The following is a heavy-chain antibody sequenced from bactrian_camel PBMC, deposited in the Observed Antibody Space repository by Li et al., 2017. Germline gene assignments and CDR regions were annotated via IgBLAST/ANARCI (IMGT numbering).Heavy chain of an antibody. J-gene: IGHJ4*01. V-gene: IGHV3S63*01. CDR3: AAVSTGPCLSVISRGSPQRGDFQF. D-gene: IGHD7*01. CDR2: KQSDSST. CDR1: GFRFDGSD. Sequence: HVQLVESGGGSVQAGGSLRLSCTASGFRFDGSDWGWYRQGAGRKCEVVSRKQSDSSTDYAESVKGRFTISQDVVKNLVYLQMNDLKPEDSAVYYCAAVSTGPCLSVISRGSPQRGDFQFWGQGTQVTVS.